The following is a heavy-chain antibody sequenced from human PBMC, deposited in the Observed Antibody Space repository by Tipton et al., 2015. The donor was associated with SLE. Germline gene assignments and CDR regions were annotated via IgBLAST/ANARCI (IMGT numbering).Heavy chain of an antibody. D-gene: IGHD2-21*01. CDR1: GYRFKDYG. CDR2: ISGDLGNA. V-gene: IGHV1-18*04. J-gene: IGHJ4*02. CDR3: ARDESLLPCGY. Sequence: QVQLVQSGAEVEKPGTSVKVSCKASGYRFKDYGITWVRQAPGHVLEWMGWISGDLGNANYPQKFQGRVTMTIDPSTSTTYMELRSLTSDDTAVYYCARDESLLPCGYWGQGTLVTVSA.